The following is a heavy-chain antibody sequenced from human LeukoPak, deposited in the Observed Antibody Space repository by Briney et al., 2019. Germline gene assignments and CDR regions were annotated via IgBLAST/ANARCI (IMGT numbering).Heavy chain of an antibody. CDR1: GYTFTSYG. J-gene: IGHJ6*03. D-gene: IGHD1-1*01. Sequence: ASVKVSCKASGYTFTSYGISWVRQAPGQGLEWMGWISAYNGNTNYAQKLQGRVTMTTDTSTSTAYMELRSLRSDDTAVYYCARAYMGELEREIYYYYYMDVWGKGTTVTVSS. CDR3: ARAYMGELEREIYYYYYMDV. V-gene: IGHV1-18*01. CDR2: ISAYNGNT.